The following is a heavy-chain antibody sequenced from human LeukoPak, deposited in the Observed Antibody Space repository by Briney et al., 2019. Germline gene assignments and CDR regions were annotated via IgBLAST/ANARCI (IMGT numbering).Heavy chain of an antibody. J-gene: IGHJ4*02. CDR3: AKTVRIAVAGYYFDY. CDR2: ISGSGGST. CDR1: GFTFSSYA. D-gene: IGHD6-19*01. Sequence: GGSLRLSCAASGFTFSSYAMSWVRQAPGKGLEWVSAISGSGGSTYYADSEKGRFTISRDNSKNTLYLQMNSLRAEDTAVYYCAKTVRIAVAGYYFDYWGQGTLVTVSS. V-gene: IGHV3-23*01.